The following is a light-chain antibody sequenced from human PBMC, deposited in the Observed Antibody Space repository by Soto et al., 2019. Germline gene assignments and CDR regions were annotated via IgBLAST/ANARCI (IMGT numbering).Light chain of an antibody. CDR3: QQYTSFWT. CDR2: DAS. V-gene: IGKV1-5*01. J-gene: IGKJ1*01. CDR1: QSISSW. Sequence: DIQMTQSPSTLSASVGDRVTITCRASQSISSWLAWYQQKPGKAPKLLIYDASYLERGVPSRFSGSGSGTEFTLTISSLQPDYLATYYCQQYTSFWTFGQGPKVDI.